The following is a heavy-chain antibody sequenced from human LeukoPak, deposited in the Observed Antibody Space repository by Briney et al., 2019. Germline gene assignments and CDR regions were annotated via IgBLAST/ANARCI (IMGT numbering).Heavy chain of an antibody. CDR1: GFTVSSNY. CDR3: ATLPNMREGGGVRGFDY. Sequence: GGSLRLSCAASGFTVSSNYMSWVRQAPGKGLEWVSAIIGSGGSTYYADSVKGRFTISRDNSKNTLYLQMNSLRAEDTAVYHCATLPNMREGGGVRGFDYWGQGTLVTVSS. D-gene: IGHD3-16*01. J-gene: IGHJ4*02. CDR2: IIGSGGST. V-gene: IGHV3-23*01.